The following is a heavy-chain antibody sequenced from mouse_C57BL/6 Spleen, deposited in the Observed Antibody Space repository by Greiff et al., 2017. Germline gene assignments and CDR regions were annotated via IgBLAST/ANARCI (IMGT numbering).Heavy chain of an antibody. J-gene: IGHJ2*01. CDR3: TREVHYEGY. Sequence: QVQLQQSGAELVRPGASVTLSCKASGYTFTDYEMHWVKQTPVHGLEWIGAIDPETGGTAYTQKFKGKAILTADKSSSTAYMELRSLTSEDSAVYYCTREVHYEGYWGQGTTLTVSS. CDR2: IDPETGGT. CDR1: GYTFTDYE. D-gene: IGHD1-1*01. V-gene: IGHV1-15*01.